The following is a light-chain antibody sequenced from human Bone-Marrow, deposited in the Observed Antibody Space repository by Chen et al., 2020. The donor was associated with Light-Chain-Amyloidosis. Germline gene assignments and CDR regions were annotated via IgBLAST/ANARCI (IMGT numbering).Light chain of an antibody. J-gene: IGLJ2*01. CDR3: SSYTSNITGVV. Sequence: QSVLTQPSPVVGAPGQSITIPCRCPSSDVGGYNYVSWYQQHPGKVPKLILYDVHNRPSGVSNRFSGSKSGNTASLTISGLQTEDEADYYCSSYTSNITGVVFGGGTKLTVL. V-gene: IGLV2-14*03. CDR2: DVH. CDR1: SSDVGGYNY.